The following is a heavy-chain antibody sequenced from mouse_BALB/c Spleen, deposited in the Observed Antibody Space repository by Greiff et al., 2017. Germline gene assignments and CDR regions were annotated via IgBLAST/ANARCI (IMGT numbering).Heavy chain of an antibody. J-gene: IGHJ2*01. CDR1: GYSITSDYA. D-gene: IGHD2-4*01. CDR2: ISYSGST. Sequence: DVQLQESGPGLVKPSQSLSLTCTVTGYSITSDYAWNWIRQFPGNKLEWMGYISYSGSTSYNPSLKSRISITRDTSKNQFFLQLNSVTTEDTATYYCARDDYGTFDYWGQGTTLTVSS. V-gene: IGHV3-2*02. CDR3: ARDDYGTFDY.